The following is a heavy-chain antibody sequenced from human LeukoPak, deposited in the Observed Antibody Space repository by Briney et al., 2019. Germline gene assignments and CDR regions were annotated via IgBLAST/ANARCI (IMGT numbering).Heavy chain of an antibody. J-gene: IGHJ4*02. CDR3: ARLAVAIDY. V-gene: IGHV3-21*01. CDR2: ISSSSSYI. Sequence: GGSLRLSCAASGFTFSSYSMNWVRQVPVKGLEWVSSISSSSSYIYYADSVKGRFTISRDNAKNSLYLQMNSLRAEDTAVYYCARLAVAIDYWGQGTLVTVSS. D-gene: IGHD6-19*01. CDR1: GFTFSSYS.